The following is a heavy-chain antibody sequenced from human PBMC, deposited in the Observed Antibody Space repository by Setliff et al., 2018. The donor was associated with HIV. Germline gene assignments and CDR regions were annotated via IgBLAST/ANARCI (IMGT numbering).Heavy chain of an antibody. CDR3: AKVLLFGVDVFDI. J-gene: IGHJ3*02. Sequence: QPGGSLRLSCAASGFSFSTYAMGWVRQAPGKGLEWVSTVGAVGSPKFYAESVKGRFTISKDNSKNTLYLQMTSLRDEDTAVYYCAKVLLFGVDVFDIWGQGTMVTVSS. V-gene: IGHV3-23*01. D-gene: IGHD3-10*02. CDR1: GFSFSTYA. CDR2: VGAVGSPK.